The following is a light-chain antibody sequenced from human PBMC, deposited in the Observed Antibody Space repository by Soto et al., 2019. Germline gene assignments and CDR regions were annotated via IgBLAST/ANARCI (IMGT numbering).Light chain of an antibody. J-gene: IGKJ1*01. V-gene: IGKV1-27*01. CDR1: QGIIDY. Sequence: DIQMTQSPSSLAASVGDRVTITCRASQGIIDYLAWYQQKPGKAPKLLIYAAFTLQSGGPSRFSGSGAGTDCTLSITSLKPEDDATYYCHKYNCSPRTFGQGSKVVSK. CDR3: HKYNCSPRT. CDR2: AAF.